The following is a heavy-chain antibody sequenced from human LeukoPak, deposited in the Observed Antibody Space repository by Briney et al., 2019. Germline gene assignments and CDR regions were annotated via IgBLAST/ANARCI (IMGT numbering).Heavy chain of an antibody. CDR1: GGSISSSSHQ. Sequence: PSETLSLTCTVSGGSISSSSHQWGWIRQPPGKGLEWIATIYHRGSTYYNPSLKSRVTISVDTSKNQFSLKVSSVTAADTAAYYCVSSLRSSSWYVGWFDPWGQGSLVTVSS. V-gene: IGHV4-39*01. CDR3: VSSLRSSSWYVGWFDP. D-gene: IGHD6-13*01. J-gene: IGHJ5*02. CDR2: IYHRGST.